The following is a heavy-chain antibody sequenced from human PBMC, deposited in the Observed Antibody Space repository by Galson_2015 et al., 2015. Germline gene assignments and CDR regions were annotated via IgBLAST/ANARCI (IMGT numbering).Heavy chain of an antibody. J-gene: IGHJ4*02. D-gene: IGHD3-9*01. CDR3: ARDPKITYYDILTGYSDY. V-gene: IGHV3-11*01. CDR1: GSTFSDYY. Sequence: SLRLSCAASGSTFSDYYMSWIRQAPGKGLEWVSYISSSGSTIYYADSVKGRFTISRDNAKNSLYLQMNSLRAEDTAVYYCARDPKITYYDILTGYSDYWGQGTLVTVSS. CDR2: ISSSGSTI.